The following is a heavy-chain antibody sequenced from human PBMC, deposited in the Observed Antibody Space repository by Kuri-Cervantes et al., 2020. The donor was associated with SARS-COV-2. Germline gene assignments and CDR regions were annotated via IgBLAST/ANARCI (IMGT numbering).Heavy chain of an antibody. CDR2: ISYDGSNK. J-gene: IGHJ3*02. CDR3: ARDLKGDIVVVPAARSVVGAFDI. D-gene: IGHD2-2*01. Sequence: GESLKISCAASGFTFSSYAMHWVRQAPGKGLEWVTVISYDGSNKYCADSVKGRFTISRDNSKNTLYLQMNSLRAEDTAVYYCARDLKGDIVVVPAARSVVGAFDIWGQGTMVTVSS. CDR1: GFTFSSYA. V-gene: IGHV3-30-3*01.